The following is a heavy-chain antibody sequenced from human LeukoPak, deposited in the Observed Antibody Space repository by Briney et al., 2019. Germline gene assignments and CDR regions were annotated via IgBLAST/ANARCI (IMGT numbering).Heavy chain of an antibody. CDR2: INHSGST. D-gene: IGHD3-3*01. CDR1: GGSFSGYY. J-gene: IGHJ1*01. CDR3: ASSLWDFWSGYSFQH. V-gene: IGHV4-34*01. Sequence: ASETLSLTCAVYGGSFSGYYWSWIRQPPGKGLEWIGEINHSGSTNYNPSLKSRVTISVDTSKNQFSLKLSSVTAADTAVYYCASSLWDFWSGYSFQHWGQGTLVTVSS.